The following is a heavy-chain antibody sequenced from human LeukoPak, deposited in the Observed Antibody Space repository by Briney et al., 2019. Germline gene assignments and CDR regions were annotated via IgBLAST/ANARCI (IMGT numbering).Heavy chain of an antibody. V-gene: IGHV3-23*01. D-gene: IGHD4-11*01. CDR3: ARDNAYMFDF. J-gene: IGHJ4*02. Sequence: GGSLRLSCAASGFTFSSYAMSWVRQAPGKGLEWVSVISGSGGTTYYADSVKGRFTISRDNSKNTLYLQMNRLRVEDTAVYYCARDNAYMFDFWGQGTQVTVSS. CDR2: ISGSGGTT. CDR1: GFTFSSYA.